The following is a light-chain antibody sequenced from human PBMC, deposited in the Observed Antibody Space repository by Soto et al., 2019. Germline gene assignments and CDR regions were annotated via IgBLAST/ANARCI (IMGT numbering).Light chain of an antibody. V-gene: IGKV1-9*01. J-gene: IGKJ2*03. Sequence: DIQLTQSPSFLSASVGDRVTVSCRTNQDISTSLAWFQQKAGKVPQLLVYPASTLQDGVPSRFSGSGSGTYFTLTINKLQAEDFATYYCQHLRTYPFSFGPGTKLDIK. CDR3: QHLRTYPFS. CDR2: PAS. CDR1: QDISTS.